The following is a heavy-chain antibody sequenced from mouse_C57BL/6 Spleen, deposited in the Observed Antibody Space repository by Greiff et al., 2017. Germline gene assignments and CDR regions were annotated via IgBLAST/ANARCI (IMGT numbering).Heavy chain of an antibody. V-gene: IGHV1-18*01. CDR1: GYTFTDYN. J-gene: IGHJ1*03. D-gene: IGHD2-4*01. CDR2: INPNNGGT. CDR3: AREGIYDDDGYFDV. Sequence: DVQLQESGPELVKPGASVKIPCKASGYTFTDYNMDWVKQSHGKSLEWIGDINPNNGGTIYNQKFKGQATLTVDKSSSTAYMELRSLTSGDTAVYYCAREGIYDDDGYFDVWGTGTTVTVSS.